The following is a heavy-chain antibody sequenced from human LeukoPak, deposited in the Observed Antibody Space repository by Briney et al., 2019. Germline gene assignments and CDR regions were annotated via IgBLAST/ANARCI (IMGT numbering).Heavy chain of an antibody. D-gene: IGHD6-6*01. V-gene: IGHV1-8*01. CDR1: GYTFTSYD. CDR3: ASCRIASRRAFGYYYYMDV. Sequence: GASVKVSCKASGYTFTSYDINWVRQATGQELEWMGWMNPNSDNTGYAQKFQGRVTITTDESTSTAYMELSGLRSEDTAVYYCASCRIASRRAFGYYYYMDVWGKGTTVTVSS. CDR2: MNPNSDNT. J-gene: IGHJ6*03.